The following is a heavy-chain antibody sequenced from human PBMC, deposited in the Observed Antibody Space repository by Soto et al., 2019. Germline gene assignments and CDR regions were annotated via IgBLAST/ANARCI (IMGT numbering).Heavy chain of an antibody. D-gene: IGHD4-17*01. CDR1: GYTLTELF. CDR3: ATRHGDYLDY. Sequence: KGSCKVSGYTLTELFKHWGRQAPGKGLEWMGGFDPEDGETIYAQKFQGRVTMTEDTSTDTAYMELSSLRSEDTAVYYCATRHGDYLDYWGQGTLVTSPQ. V-gene: IGHV1-24*01. J-gene: IGHJ4*02. CDR2: FDPEDGET.